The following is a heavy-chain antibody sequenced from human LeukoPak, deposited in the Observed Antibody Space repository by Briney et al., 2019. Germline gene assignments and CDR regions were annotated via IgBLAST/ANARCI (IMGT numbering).Heavy chain of an antibody. D-gene: IGHD5-18*01. CDR2: IYSGGTT. CDR3: ARGRGYSQSNWVDP. Sequence: RGSLRLSCAASGFTVSRSYMIWARQAPGKGLEWVSVIYSGGTTYYADSVKGRFTISRDNSKNTLYLQMNSLRAEDTAVYYCARGRGYSQSNWVDPWGQGTMVTVSA. J-gene: IGHJ5*02. V-gene: IGHV3-53*01. CDR1: GFTVSRSY.